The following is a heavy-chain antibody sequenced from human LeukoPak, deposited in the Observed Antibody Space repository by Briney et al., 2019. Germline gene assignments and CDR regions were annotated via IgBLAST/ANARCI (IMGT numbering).Heavy chain of an antibody. CDR3: ARDRKAVAADY. CDR1: GFTFSSYW. J-gene: IGHJ4*02. Sequence: PGGSLRLSCAASGFTFSSYWMSWVRQAPGKGLEWVAVIWYDGTNKYYPDSVKGRFTISRDNSKNTLYLQMNSLRAEDTAVYYCARDRKAVAADYWGQGTLVTVYS. D-gene: IGHD6-19*01. V-gene: IGHV3-33*08. CDR2: IWYDGTNK.